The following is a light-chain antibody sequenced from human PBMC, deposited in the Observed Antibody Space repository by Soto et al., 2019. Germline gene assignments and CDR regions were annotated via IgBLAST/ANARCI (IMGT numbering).Light chain of an antibody. J-gene: IGLJ1*01. CDR1: SGDIGGYDY. CDR3: SSYAGSNNPYV. CDR2: EVT. V-gene: IGLV2-8*01. Sequence: QSVLTQPPSASGSPEQSVTISCTGTSGDIGGYDYVSWYRQHPGKAPKLMIYEVTKRPLGVPDRFSGSKSGNTASLTVSGLQAEDEADYYCSSYAGSNNPYVFGTGTKVTVL.